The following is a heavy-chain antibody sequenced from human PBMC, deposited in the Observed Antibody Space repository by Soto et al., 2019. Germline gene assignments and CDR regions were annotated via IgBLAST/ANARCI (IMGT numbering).Heavy chain of an antibody. J-gene: IGHJ4*02. CDR3: ATSDSSGYYYVGY. CDR2: IYYSGST. V-gene: IGHV4-31*03. Sequence: TSETLSLTCTVSGGSISSGGYYWSWIRQHPGKGLEWIGYIYYSGSTYYNPSLKSRVTISVDTSKNQFSLKLSSVTAADTAVYYCATSDSSGYYYVGYWGQGTLVTVSS. D-gene: IGHD3-22*01. CDR1: GGSISSGGYY.